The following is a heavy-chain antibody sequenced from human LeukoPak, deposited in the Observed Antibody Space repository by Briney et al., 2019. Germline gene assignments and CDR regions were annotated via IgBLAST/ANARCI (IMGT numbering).Heavy chain of an antibody. CDR3: ARESGEYSSPFDY. V-gene: IGHV4-61*02. CDR2: IYTSGST. J-gene: IGHJ4*02. CDR1: GGSISSGSYY. D-gene: IGHD6-6*01. Sequence: SETLSLTCTVSGGSISSGSYYWSWIRQPAGKGLEWIGRIYTSGSTNYNPSLKSRVTISVDTSKNQFSLKLSSVTAADTAVYYCARESGEYSSPFDYWGQGTLVTVSS.